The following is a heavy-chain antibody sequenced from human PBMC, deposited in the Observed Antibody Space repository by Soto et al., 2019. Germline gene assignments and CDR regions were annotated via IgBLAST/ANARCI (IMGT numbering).Heavy chain of an antibody. CDR1: GYTFTSYD. Sequence: GASVKVSCKASGYTFTSYDIHWVRQATGQGLEWMGWMNPNSGNTGYAQKFQGRVTMTRNTSISTAYMELSSLRSEDTAVYYCARGRYMVRGFIINYYYYGMDVWGQGATVTVSS. CDR2: MNPNSGNT. V-gene: IGHV1-8*01. J-gene: IGHJ6*02. CDR3: ARGRYMVRGFIINYYYYGMDV. D-gene: IGHD3-10*01.